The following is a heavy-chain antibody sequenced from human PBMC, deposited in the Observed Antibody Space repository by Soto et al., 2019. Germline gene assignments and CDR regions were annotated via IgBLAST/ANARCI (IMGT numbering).Heavy chain of an antibody. D-gene: IGHD2-15*01. V-gene: IGHV3-73*02. CDR1: GFRFTGSA. CDR2: IRNRPNSYAT. Sequence: EVVLVESGGGLVQPGGSLKLFCAASGFRFTGSAIHWVRQAPGKGLEWVGLIRNRPNSYATAYAESLKGRVTISRDDSRNTSYLQVKSLKSEDTAVYFCTRACSGGSCYSTSDFDYWGQGTLVTVSS. CDR3: TRACSGGSCYSTSDFDY. J-gene: IGHJ4*02.